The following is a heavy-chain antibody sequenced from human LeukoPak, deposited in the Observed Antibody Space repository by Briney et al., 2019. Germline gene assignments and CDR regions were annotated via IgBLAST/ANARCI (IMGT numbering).Heavy chain of an antibody. J-gene: IGHJ5*02. CDR3: ASEGAARRNWFDP. D-gene: IGHD6-6*01. Sequence: GGPLRFSGAASGFTFSSYSMNWFRQAPGKGLKWFSSISSSSSYIYYADSVKGRFTISRDNAKNSLYLQMNSLRAEDTAVYYCASEGAARRNWFDPWGQGTLVTVSS. V-gene: IGHV3-21*01. CDR2: ISSSSSYI. CDR1: GFTFSSYS.